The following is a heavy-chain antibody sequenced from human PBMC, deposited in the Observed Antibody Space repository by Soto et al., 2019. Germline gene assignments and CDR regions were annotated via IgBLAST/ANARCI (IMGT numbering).Heavy chain of an antibody. CDR3: ARAWDF. V-gene: IGHV4-30-4*01. J-gene: IGHJ1*01. Sequence: PSETLSLTCTVSGVSVSRDYQWIWIRQPPGKGLEWIGHISYSGSPYYHPSLRRRLSISVDTSKNQFSLKVKSVTAADTAVYYCARAWDFWGQGTLVTVSS. D-gene: IGHD1-26*01. CDR2: ISYSGSP. CDR1: GVSVSRDYQ.